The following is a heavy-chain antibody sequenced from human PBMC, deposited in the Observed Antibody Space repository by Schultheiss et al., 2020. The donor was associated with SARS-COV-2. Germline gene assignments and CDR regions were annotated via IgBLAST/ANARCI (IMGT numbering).Heavy chain of an antibody. CDR2: IYYSGST. V-gene: IGHV4-59*08. D-gene: IGHD1-26*01. CDR1: GGSFSGYY. J-gene: IGHJ4*02. Sequence: GSLRLSCAVYGGSFSGYYWSWIRQPPGKGLEWIGYIYYSGSTNYNPSLKSRVTISVDTSKNQFSLKLSSVTAADTAVYYCARHMGGGSRVFDYWGQGTLVTVSS. CDR3: ARHMGGGSRVFDY.